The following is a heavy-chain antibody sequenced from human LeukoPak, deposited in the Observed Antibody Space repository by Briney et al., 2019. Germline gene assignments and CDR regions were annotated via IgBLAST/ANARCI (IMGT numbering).Heavy chain of an antibody. CDR1: GFTFGSYG. J-gene: IGHJ6*02. CDR2: ISYDGSNK. CDR3: AKDWRWETPCYGMNV. Sequence: SGGSLRLSCAASGFTFGSYGIHWVRQAPGKGLEWVALISYDGSNKYYAESVKGRFTISRDNSKNTLYLQMNSLRAEDTAVYYCAKDWRWETPCYGMNVWGQGTTVTVSS. V-gene: IGHV3-30*18. D-gene: IGHD1-26*01.